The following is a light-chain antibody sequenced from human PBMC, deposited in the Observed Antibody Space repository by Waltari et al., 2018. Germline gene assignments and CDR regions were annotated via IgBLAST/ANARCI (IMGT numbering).Light chain of an antibody. CDR2: GAS. Sequence: IVMTQSPATLSVSPGERATLSCSASQSVSSNLAWYQQKPGQAPRLLIYGASTRATGIPARFSGSGSGTEFTLTISSLQSEDLALYYCQQYNNWPPMTFGQGTRLEIK. J-gene: IGKJ5*01. V-gene: IGKV3-15*01. CDR3: QQYNNWPPMT. CDR1: QSVSSN.